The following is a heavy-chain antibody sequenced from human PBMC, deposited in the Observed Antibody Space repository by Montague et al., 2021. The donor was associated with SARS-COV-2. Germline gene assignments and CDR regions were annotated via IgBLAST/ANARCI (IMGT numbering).Heavy chain of an antibody. J-gene: IGHJ6*02. CDR3: AKGSV. CDR2: IKPDGSAG. Sequence: SLRLSFAASGFTFISNWLSWVRQAPGKGLDWVANIKPDGSAGYYVDSVKGRFTISRDNAKNSLYLQMNSLRAEDTAVYYCAKGSVWGQGTTVTVSS. V-gene: IGHV3-7*01. CDR1: GFTFISNW.